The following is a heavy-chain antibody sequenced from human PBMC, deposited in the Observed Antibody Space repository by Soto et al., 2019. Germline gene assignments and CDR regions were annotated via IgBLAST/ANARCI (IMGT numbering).Heavy chain of an antibody. Sequence: GGSLRLSCAASGVTFSTYTMSWVRQAPGEGLEWVSDIIGSAYTIYYVDSVKGRFTISRDNAKNSLFLEMNSLRAEDTAVYYCARDNRYNWIKPGIFDYWGQGTLVTVSS. J-gene: IGHJ4*02. CDR2: IIGSAYTI. D-gene: IGHD1-20*01. CDR1: GVTFSTYT. CDR3: ARDNRYNWIKPGIFDY. V-gene: IGHV3-23*01.